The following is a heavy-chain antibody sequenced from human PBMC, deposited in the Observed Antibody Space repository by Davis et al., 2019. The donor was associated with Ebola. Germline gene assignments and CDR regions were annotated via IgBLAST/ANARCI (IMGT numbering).Heavy chain of an antibody. CDR1: GYTFTSYA. D-gene: IGHD2-21*02. Sequence: ASVKVSCKASGYTFTSYAMHWVRQAPGQRLEWMGWINAGNGNTKYSQKFQGRVTITRDTSASTAYMELSSLRSEDTAVYYCARAYCGGDCRTLDYWGQGTLVTVSS. V-gene: IGHV1-3*01. J-gene: IGHJ4*02. CDR2: INAGNGNT. CDR3: ARAYCGGDCRTLDY.